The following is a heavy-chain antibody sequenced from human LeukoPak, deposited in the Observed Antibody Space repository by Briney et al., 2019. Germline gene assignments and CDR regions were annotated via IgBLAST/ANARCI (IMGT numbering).Heavy chain of an antibody. CDR3: ARGGVGDDY. Sequence: SETLSLTCTVSGGSISSHYWSWIRQPPGKGLEWIGYIYYSGSTNYNPSLKSRVTISVDTSKNQFSLKLSSVTAADTAVYYCARGGVGDDYWGQGTLVTVSS. CDR1: GGSISSHY. CDR2: IYYSGST. V-gene: IGHV4-59*11. J-gene: IGHJ4*02. D-gene: IGHD5-12*01.